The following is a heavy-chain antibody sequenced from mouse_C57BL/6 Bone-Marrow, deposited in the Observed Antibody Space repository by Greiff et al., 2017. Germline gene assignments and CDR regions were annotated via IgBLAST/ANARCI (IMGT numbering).Heavy chain of an antibody. J-gene: IGHJ2*01. CDR1: GYTFTSYW. D-gene: IGHD2-3*01. Sequence: VQLQQPGAELVRPGTSVKLSCKASGYTFTSYWMHWVKQRPGQGLEWIGVIDPSDSYTNYNQKFKGKATLTVDTSSSTAYMQLSSLTSEDSAVYYCARRFDGYYYFDYWGQGTTLTVSS. CDR2: IDPSDSYT. V-gene: IGHV1-59*01. CDR3: ARRFDGYYYFDY.